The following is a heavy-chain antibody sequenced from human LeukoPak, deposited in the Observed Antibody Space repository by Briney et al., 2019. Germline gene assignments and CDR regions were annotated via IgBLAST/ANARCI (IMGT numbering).Heavy chain of an antibody. CDR1: GFTFSSYW. CDR2: INHNGNVN. J-gene: IGHJ4*02. V-gene: IGHV3-7*03. D-gene: IGHD3-16*01. CDR3: AAYEVFY. Sequence: GGSLRLSCAASGFTFSSYWMNWARQAPGKGLEWVASINHNGNVNYYVDSVKGRFTISRDNAKNSLYLQMNSLRAEDTAVYYCAAYEVFYWGQGTLVTVSS.